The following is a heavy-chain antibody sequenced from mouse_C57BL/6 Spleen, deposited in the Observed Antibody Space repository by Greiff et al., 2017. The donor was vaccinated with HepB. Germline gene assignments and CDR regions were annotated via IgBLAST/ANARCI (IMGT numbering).Heavy chain of an antibody. V-gene: IGHV1-63*01. CDR2: IYPGGGYT. Sequence: QVQLQQSGAELVRPGTSVKMSCKASGYTFTNYWIGWAKQRPGHGLEWIGDIYPGGGYTNYNEKFKGKATLTADKSSSTAYMQFSSLTSEDSAIYYCARGGDYYGSYWYFDVWGTGTTVTVSS. CDR3: ARGGDYYGSYWYFDV. D-gene: IGHD1-1*01. CDR1: GYTFTNYW. J-gene: IGHJ1*03.